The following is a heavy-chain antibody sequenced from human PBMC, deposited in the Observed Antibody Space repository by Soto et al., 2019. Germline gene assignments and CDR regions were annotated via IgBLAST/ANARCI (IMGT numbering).Heavy chain of an antibody. D-gene: IGHD2-2*01. Sequence: EASVKVSCKASGYTFASYDINWVRQATGQGLEWMGWMNPNSGNTGYAQKFQGRVTMTRNTSISTAYMELSSLRSEDTAVYYCARGVEYCSSTSCYATYYYMDVWGKGTTVTVSS. J-gene: IGHJ6*03. V-gene: IGHV1-8*01. CDR3: ARGVEYCSSTSCYATYYYMDV. CDR2: MNPNSGNT. CDR1: GYTFASYD.